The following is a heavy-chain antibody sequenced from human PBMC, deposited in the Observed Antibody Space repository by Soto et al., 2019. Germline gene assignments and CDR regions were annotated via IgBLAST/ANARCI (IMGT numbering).Heavy chain of an antibody. CDR2: LKSKTDGGTT. CDR1: GFTFSSYA. Sequence: PGGSLRLSCAASGFTFSSYAMHWVRQAPEKGLEWVGRLKSKTDGGTTDYAAPVKGRFTISRDDSKNTLYLQMNSLKTEDTAVNYCTSTWLLSYPFDYWGQGTLVTVSS. V-gene: IGHV3-15*01. D-gene: IGHD3-9*01. J-gene: IGHJ4*02. CDR3: TSTWLLSYPFDY.